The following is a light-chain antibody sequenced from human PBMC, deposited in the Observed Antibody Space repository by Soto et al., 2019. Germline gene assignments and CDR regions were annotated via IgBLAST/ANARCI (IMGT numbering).Light chain of an antibody. V-gene: IGKV3-20*01. CDR3: QQYGRSPRT. J-gene: IGKJ2*01. Sequence: EIVLTQSPGTLSLSPGERATLSCRASQSVSNNYLAWYQQKPGQAPRLLIYGASSRATGIPDRFSGSGSGTDFTLTISRLEPEDFAVYYCQQYGRSPRTVGQGTKLEIK. CDR2: GAS. CDR1: QSVSNNY.